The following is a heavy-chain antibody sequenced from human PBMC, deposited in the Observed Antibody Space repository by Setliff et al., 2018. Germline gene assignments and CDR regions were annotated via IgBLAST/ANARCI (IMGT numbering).Heavy chain of an antibody. D-gene: IGHD6-13*01. V-gene: IGHV3-23*01. Sequence: PGGSLRLSCAASGFTFTHYSMNWVRQTPGKGLEWVSTISGSGDSTYYADSVRGRFTIPRDNSKNSLYLQMNSLRAEDTAVYYCAKDVVGYSSTWPKRDYFDYWGQGTLVTVSS. CDR2: ISGSGDST. CDR3: AKDVVGYSSTWPKRDYFDY. CDR1: GFTFTHYS. J-gene: IGHJ4*02.